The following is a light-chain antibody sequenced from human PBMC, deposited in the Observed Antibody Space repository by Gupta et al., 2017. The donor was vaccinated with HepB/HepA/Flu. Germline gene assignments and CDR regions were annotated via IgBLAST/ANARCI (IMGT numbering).Light chain of an antibody. Sequence: QSILTQPPSVSAAPGQKVTISCSGNSSNIGNSYVSWYQQVPARAPRLLMYEKIRRPPGIPDRFSASKPGTSATRGITGPRLGAEADYNCGTGNTRLKATVFGGGTKRTV. V-gene: IGLV1-51*02. CDR2: EKI. J-gene: IGLJ2*01. CDR3: GTGNTRLKATV. CDR1: SSNIGNSY.